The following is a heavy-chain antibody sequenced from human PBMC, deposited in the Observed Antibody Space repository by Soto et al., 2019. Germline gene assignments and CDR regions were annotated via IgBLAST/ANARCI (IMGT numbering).Heavy chain of an antibody. CDR1: GGSISSGGYY. CDR3: ARRTPDYDILTGYYPYYFDY. V-gene: IGHV4-31*03. CDR2: IYYSGST. Sequence: SETLSLTCNVSGGSISSGGYYWSGIRPHPGKGLEWIGYIYYSGSTYYNPSLKSRVTISLDTSKNQFSLKVSSVTAADTAVYYCARRTPDYDILTGYYPYYFDYWGQGTLVTVSS. D-gene: IGHD3-9*01. J-gene: IGHJ4*02.